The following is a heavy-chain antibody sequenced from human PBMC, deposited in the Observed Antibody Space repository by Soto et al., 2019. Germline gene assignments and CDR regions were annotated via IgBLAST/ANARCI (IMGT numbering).Heavy chain of an antibody. V-gene: IGHV4-4*02. CDR2: IHDSGST. Sequence: QVQLQESGPGLVKPLGTLSLTCAVSGASIGTSNWWSWVRQSPGKGLEWIGEIHDSGSTASNPPLKSRVTLSRDKSKNQFSLNVSSVTAANTAVYYCTRLKTYDVLNKSDYWGQGSLVTVSS. CDR1: GASIGTSNW. J-gene: IGHJ4*02. D-gene: IGHD3-9*01. CDR3: TRLKTYDVLNKSDY.